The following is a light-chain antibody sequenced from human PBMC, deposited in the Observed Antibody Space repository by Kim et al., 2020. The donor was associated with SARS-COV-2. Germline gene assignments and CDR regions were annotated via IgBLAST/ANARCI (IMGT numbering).Light chain of an antibody. J-gene: IGLJ3*02. CDR3: QAWDSSTWV. CDR2: QDN. CDR1: KLGDKY. Sequence: VSPGQTASITCSGDKLGDKYACWYQQKPGQSPVLVIYQDNKRPSGIPERFSGSNSGSTATLTISGTQAMDEADYYCQAWDSSTWVFGGGTQLTVL. V-gene: IGLV3-1*01.